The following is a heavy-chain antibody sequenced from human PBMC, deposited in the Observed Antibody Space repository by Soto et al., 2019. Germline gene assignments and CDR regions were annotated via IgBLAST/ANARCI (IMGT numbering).Heavy chain of an antibody. V-gene: IGHV3-33*06. D-gene: IGHD3-10*01. J-gene: IGHJ4*02. CDR1: GFTFSSYG. CDR2: IWYDGSNK. CDR3: AKYGSGRLQD. Sequence: QVQLVESGGGVVQPGRSLRLSCAASGFTFSSYGMHWVRQAPGKGLEWVAVIWYDGSNKYHADSVKGRFTISRDNSKNTLYLQMNSLRAEDTAVYYCAKYGSGRLQDWGQGTLVTVSS.